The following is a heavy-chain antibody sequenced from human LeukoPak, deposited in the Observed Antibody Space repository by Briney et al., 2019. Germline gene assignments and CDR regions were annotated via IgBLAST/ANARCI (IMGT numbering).Heavy chain of an antibody. CDR2: IYSGGST. CDR3: ARFSQEGFGESYVDY. D-gene: IGHD3-10*01. V-gene: IGHV3-53*01. Sequence: GGSLRLSCAASGFTVSSNYMSWVRQAPGKGLEWVSVIYSGGSTYYADSVKGRFTISRDNSKNTLYLQMNSLRAEDTAVYYCARFSQEGFGESYVDYWGQGTLVTVSS. CDR1: GFTVSSNY. J-gene: IGHJ4*02.